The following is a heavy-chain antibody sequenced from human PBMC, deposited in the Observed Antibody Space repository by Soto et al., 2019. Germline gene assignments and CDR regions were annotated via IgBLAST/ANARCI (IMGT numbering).Heavy chain of an antibody. D-gene: IGHD5-12*01. CDR1: GGTFSSYP. J-gene: IGHJ2*01. CDR3: ARGNHRWLQLWYFDL. V-gene: IGHV1-69*13. CDR2: IIPIFGTV. Sequence: ASVKVSCKASGGTFSSYPISWVRQAPGQGLEWMGGIIPIFGTVNYAQKLQGRVTITADESTSTAYMELSSLRSKDTAVYYCARGNHRWLQLWYFDLWGRGTLVTVSS.